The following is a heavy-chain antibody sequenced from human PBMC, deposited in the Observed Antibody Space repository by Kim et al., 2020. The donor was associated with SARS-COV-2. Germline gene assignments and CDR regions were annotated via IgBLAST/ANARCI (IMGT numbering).Heavy chain of an antibody. J-gene: IGHJ4*02. Sequence: ADSVKGRFKIPSDKSKSTMYLKMGSLRVEDTAVYYCAKDRGASDVGYFDYWGQGTLVTVSS. D-gene: IGHD3-10*01. V-gene: IGHV3-23*01. CDR3: AKDRGASDVGYFDY.